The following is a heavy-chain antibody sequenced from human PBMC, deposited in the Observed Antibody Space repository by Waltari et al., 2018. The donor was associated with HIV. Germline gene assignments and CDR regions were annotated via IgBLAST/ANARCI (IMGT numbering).Heavy chain of an antibody. Sequence: EVQLVESGGGLVQPGGSLRLASSASGFTFSSYAMHCVLQAPGKGLEYVSAISNNGHSTYYADSVKGRFTISRDNSKNTLNLQMSSLRAEDTAVYYCVKEGGYCSGGRCYYYGMDVWGQGTTVTVSS. CDR3: VKEGGYCSGGRCYYYGMDV. CDR1: GFTFSSYA. V-gene: IGHV3-64D*06. J-gene: IGHJ6*02. CDR2: ISNNGHST. D-gene: IGHD2-15*01.